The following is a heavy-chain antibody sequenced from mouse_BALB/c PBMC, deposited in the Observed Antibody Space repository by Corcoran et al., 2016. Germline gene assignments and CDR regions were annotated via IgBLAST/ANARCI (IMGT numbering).Heavy chain of an antibody. CDR1: GYTFTSYW. J-gene: IGHJ4*01. V-gene: IGHV1-7*01. Sequence: QVQLQQSGAELAKPGASVKMSCKASGYTFTSYWMHWVKQRPGQGLEWIGYINPSTGYTEYNQKFKDKATLTADKSSSTAYMQLSSLTSEDSAVYYCARIVTGYAMDYWGQGTSVTVSS. D-gene: IGHD2-13*01. CDR3: ARIVTGYAMDY. CDR2: INPSTGYT.